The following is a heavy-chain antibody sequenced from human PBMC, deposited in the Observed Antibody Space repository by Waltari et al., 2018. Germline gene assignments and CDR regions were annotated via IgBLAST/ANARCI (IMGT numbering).Heavy chain of an antibody. D-gene: IGHD2-2*01. J-gene: IGHJ5*02. V-gene: IGHV4-39*07. CDR2: IYYSGST. CDR3: ARGYCSSTSPCWFDP. CDR1: GGSISSSSYY. Sequence: QLQLQESGPGLVKPSETRSLTGTVAGGSISSSSYYWGGIRQPPGKGLEWIGIIYYSGSTFYNPSLKSRVTISVDTSKNQFSLKLRSVTAADTAVYYCARGYCSSTSPCWFDPWGQGTLVTVSS.